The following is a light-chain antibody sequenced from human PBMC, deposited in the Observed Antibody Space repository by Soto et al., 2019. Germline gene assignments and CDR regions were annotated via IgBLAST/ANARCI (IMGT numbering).Light chain of an antibody. J-gene: IGLJ1*01. CDR1: SSDVGGYNY. CDR2: EVS. Sequence: QSALTQPASVSGSPGQSITISCTGTSSDVGGYNYVSWYQQHPGKAPKLMIYEVSNRPSGVSNRFSGSKSGNTASLTISGLQAEDEADYYCCSYAGSYGYVFGTGTKLTVL. CDR3: CSYAGSYGYV. V-gene: IGLV2-14*01.